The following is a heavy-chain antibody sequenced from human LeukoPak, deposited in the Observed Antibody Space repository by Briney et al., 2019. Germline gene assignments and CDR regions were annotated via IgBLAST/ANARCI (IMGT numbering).Heavy chain of an antibody. CDR3: ARDQGGSGRFDY. J-gene: IGHJ4*02. CDR1: GLTVSGDY. Sequence: GGSLRLSCAASGLTVSGDYMSWVPQAPGKGREWCSLISSGASTYYAESVKGRFTISRHNSKNTLYLQMNSLRAEDTAVYYCARDQGGSGRFDYWGQGTLITVSS. V-gene: IGHV3-53*04. CDR2: ISSGAST. D-gene: IGHD3-10*01.